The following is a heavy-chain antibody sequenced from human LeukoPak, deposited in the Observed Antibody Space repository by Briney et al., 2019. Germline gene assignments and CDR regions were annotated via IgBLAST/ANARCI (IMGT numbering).Heavy chain of an antibody. D-gene: IGHD5-18*01. J-gene: IGHJ4*02. CDR3: ARGGAYSYGYPLEY. V-gene: IGHV4-59*01. Sequence: SVTLSLTCTVSGGSISSYYWSWIRQPPGKGLEWIGYIYYSGSTNYNPSLKSRVTISVDTSKNQFSLKLSSVTAADTAVYCCARGGAYSYGYPLEYWGQGTLVTVSS. CDR1: GGSISSYY. CDR2: IYYSGST.